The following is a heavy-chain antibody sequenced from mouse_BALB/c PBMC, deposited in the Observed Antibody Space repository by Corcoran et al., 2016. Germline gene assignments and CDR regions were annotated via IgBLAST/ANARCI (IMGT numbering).Heavy chain of an antibody. CDR2: INTYTGEP. CDR3: AREPRSMDY. CDR1: GSTFTNSG. Sequence: QIQSVQSGPELTNPGETVKISCKASGSTFTNSGMNSVKQAPGKGLKWMGWINTYTGEPTYADDFKGRFAFSLDTSASTAYLQINNLKNEDTATYFCAREPRSMDYWGQGTSVTVSS. V-gene: IGHV9-3-1*01. J-gene: IGHJ4*01.